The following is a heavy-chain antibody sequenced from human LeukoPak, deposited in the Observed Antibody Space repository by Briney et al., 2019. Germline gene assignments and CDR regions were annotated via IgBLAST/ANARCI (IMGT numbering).Heavy chain of an antibody. CDR2: IYYTGST. D-gene: IGHD6-13*01. CDR1: GGSFSGYY. V-gene: IGHV4-34*11. CDR3: ARNLIPEQLVLNF. J-gene: IGHJ4*02. Sequence: SETLSLTCAVYGGSFSGYYWSWIRQPPGKGLEWIGYIYYTGSTNYNPSLKSRVTMSVDTSKNQFTLNLKSVTPEDTAVYYCARNLIPEQLVLNFWGQGTLVTVSS.